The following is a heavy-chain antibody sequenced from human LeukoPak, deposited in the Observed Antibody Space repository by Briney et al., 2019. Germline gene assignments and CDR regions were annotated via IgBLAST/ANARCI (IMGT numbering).Heavy chain of an antibody. CDR3: VRASGSFDY. D-gene: IGHD3-10*01. J-gene: IGHJ4*02. V-gene: IGHV3-33*01. Sequence: GGPLRLSCAASGFTFSDYGIHWVRRAPGKGLEWVAVIWSDGSNKYYADSVKGRFTISRDNSRKTLYLQMNSLRAEDTAVYYCVRASGSFDYWGQGTLVTVSS. CDR1: GFTFSDYG. CDR2: IWSDGSNK.